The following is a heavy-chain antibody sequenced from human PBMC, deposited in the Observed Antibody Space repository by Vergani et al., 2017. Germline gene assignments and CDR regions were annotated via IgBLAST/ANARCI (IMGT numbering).Heavy chain of an antibody. D-gene: IGHD4-23*01. CDR3: AKVGGNNWFDP. J-gene: IGHJ5*02. CDR2: IYYSGST. Sequence: QVQLQESGPGLVKPSETLSLTCTVSGGSISSYYWSWIRQPPGKGLEWIGYIYYSGSTNYNPSLKSRVTISVDTSKNQFSLKLSPVTAADTAVYYCAKVGGNNWFDPWGQGTLVTVSP. CDR1: GGSISSYY. V-gene: IGHV4-59*01.